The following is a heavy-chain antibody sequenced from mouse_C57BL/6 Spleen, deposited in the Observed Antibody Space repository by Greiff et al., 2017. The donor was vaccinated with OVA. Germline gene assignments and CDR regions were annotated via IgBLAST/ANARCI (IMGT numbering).Heavy chain of an antibody. CDR1: GYTFTDYY. V-gene: IGHV1-26*01. J-gene: IGHJ3*01. D-gene: IGHD4-1*01. Sequence: VQLKQSGPELVKPGASVKISCKASGYTFTDYYMNWVKQSHGKSLEWIGDINPNNGGTSYNQKFKGKATLTVDKSSSTAYMELRSLTSEDSAVYYCARQTGTDWFAYWGQGTLVTVSA. CDR2: INPNNGGT. CDR3: ARQTGTDWFAY.